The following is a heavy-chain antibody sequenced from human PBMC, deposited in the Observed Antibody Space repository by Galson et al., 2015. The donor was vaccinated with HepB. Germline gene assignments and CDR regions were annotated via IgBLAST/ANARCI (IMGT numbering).Heavy chain of an antibody. CDR1: GFTFSRYA. CDR2: ISDSGIGT. V-gene: IGHV3-23*01. Sequence: SLRLSCAASGFTFSRYAMSWVRQAPGKGLQWVSVISDSGIGTYSADSVKGRFSISRDNSKSTLYLQMNSLKTEDTAVYYCAREEGSRGLDWYFDLWGRGTLVTVSS. CDR3: AREEGSRGLDWYFDL. J-gene: IGHJ2*01. D-gene: IGHD1-26*01.